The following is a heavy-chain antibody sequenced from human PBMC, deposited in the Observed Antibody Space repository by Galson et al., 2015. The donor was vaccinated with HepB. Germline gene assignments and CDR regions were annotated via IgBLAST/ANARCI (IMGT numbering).Heavy chain of an antibody. V-gene: IGHV3-23*01. CDR3: ANPSRPFKVYYFDY. CDR1: GFTFSSYA. CDR2: ISGSGGST. J-gene: IGHJ4*02. D-gene: IGHD3-16*01. Sequence: SLRLSCAASGFTFSSYAMSWVRQAPGKGLEWVPAISGSGGSTYYADSVKGRFTISRDNSKNTLYLQMNSLRAEDTAVYYCANPSRPFKVYYFDYWGQGTLVTVSS.